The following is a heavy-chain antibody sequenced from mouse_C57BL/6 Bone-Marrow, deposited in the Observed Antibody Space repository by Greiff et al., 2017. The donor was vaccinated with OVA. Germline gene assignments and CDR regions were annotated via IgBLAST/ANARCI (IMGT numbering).Heavy chain of an antibody. J-gene: IGHJ4*01. Sequence: DVMLVESGGGLVQPGGSLKLSCAASGFTFSDYGMAWVRQAPRKGPEWVAFISNLAYSIYYADTVTGRFTISRENAKNTLYLEMSSLRSEDTAMYYCARRYYGSSPYYAMDYWGQGTSVTVSS. D-gene: IGHD1-1*01. CDR2: ISNLAYSI. CDR3: ARRYYGSSPYYAMDY. V-gene: IGHV5-15*04. CDR1: GFTFSDYG.